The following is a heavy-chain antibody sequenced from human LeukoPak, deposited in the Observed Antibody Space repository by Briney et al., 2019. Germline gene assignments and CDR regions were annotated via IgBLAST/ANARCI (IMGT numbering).Heavy chain of an antibody. J-gene: IGHJ4*02. V-gene: IGHV1-69*04. D-gene: IGHD3-22*01. CDR2: IIPILGIA. CDR3: ARGSRNTYYYDSSGYYPLDY. CDR1: GGTFSSYA. Sequence: SVKVSCKASGGTFSSYAISWVRQAPGQGLEWMGRIIPILGIANYAQKFQGRVTITADKSTSTAYMELSSLRSEDTAVYYCARGSRNTYYYDSSGYYPLDYWGQGTLVTVSS.